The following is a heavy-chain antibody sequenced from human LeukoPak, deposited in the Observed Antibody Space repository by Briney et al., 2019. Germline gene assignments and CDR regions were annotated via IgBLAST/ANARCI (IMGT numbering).Heavy chain of an antibody. Sequence: SETLSLTCTVSGGSISSYYWSWIRQPPGKGLEWIGEINHSGSTNYNPSLKSRVTISVDTSKNQFSLKLSSVTAADTAVYYCARAHHFTYYDFWSGYAWWGQGTLVTVSS. CDR3: ARAHHFTYYDFWSGYAW. V-gene: IGHV4-34*01. D-gene: IGHD3-3*01. CDR2: INHSGST. CDR1: GGSISSYY. J-gene: IGHJ4*02.